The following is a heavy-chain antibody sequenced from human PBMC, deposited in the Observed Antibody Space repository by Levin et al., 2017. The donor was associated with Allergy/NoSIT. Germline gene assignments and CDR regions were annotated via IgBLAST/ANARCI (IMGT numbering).Heavy chain of an antibody. CDR2: ISSSGSTI. V-gene: IGHV3-11*01. Sequence: GGSLRLSCAASGFTFSDYYMSWIRQAPGKGLEWVSYISSSGSTIYYADSVKGRFTISRDNAKNSMYLQMNSLRAEDTAVYYFASGGFWSADAFDIWGQGTMVTVSS. CDR3: ASGGFWSADAFDI. D-gene: IGHD3-3*01. CDR1: GFTFSDYY. J-gene: IGHJ3*02.